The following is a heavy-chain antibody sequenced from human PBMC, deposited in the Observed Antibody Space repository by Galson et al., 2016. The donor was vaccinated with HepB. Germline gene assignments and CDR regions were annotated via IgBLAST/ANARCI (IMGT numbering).Heavy chain of an antibody. J-gene: IGHJ4*02. CDR3: AKCPPGTRGSLDS. D-gene: IGHD1-14*01. Sequence: SLRLSCAPSGFSVSNNYVNWVRQAPGKGLEWVSVIYSGDYTYYADSVKGRFTISRDISKNTLYLQMNSLRADDTAVYYCAKCPPGTRGSLDSWGQGTLVTVSS. CDR2: IYSGDYT. CDR1: GFSVSNNY. V-gene: IGHV3-53*01.